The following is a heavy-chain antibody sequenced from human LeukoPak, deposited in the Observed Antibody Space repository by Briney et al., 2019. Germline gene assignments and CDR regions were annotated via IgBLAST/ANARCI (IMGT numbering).Heavy chain of an antibody. V-gene: IGHV4-59*01. CDR1: GGSISSYY. CDR3: AREAGTHYFDY. D-gene: IGHD6-19*01. J-gene: IGHJ4*02. Sequence: SETLSLTCTVSGGSISSYYWSWIRQPPGKALEWIGYIYYSGSTDYDSSLKSRVTISVDASKNQFSLKLSSVTAADTAVYYCAREAGTHYFDYWGQGALVTVSS. CDR2: IYYSGST.